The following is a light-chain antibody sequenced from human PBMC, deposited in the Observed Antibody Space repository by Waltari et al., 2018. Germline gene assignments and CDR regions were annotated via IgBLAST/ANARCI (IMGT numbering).Light chain of an antibody. Sequence: QSALTQPASVSGSPGQSITISCTGTSSDVGGYNYVSWYQQHPGKAPKLMIYEVSNRPAGVFNRFSGSKSGNTASLTISGLQAEDEADYYCSSYTSSSTQVVFGGGTKLTVL. V-gene: IGLV2-14*01. J-gene: IGLJ2*01. CDR2: EVS. CDR3: SSYTSSSTQVV. CDR1: SSDVGGYNY.